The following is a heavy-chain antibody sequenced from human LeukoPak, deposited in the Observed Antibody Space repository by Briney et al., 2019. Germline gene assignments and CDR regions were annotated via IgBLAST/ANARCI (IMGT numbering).Heavy chain of an antibody. CDR1: GYSSTSYC. CDR3: ARHPGSGSYLPYFDY. J-gene: IGHJ4*02. Sequence: GESLTISCKGSGYSSTSYCGGCVRQMPGKGLEWMGIIYPGDSDTRYSPSFQGQVTISADKSISTAYLQWSSLKASDTAMYYCARHPGSGSYLPYFDYWGQGTLVTVSS. D-gene: IGHD1-26*01. CDR2: IYPGDSDT. V-gene: IGHV5-51*01.